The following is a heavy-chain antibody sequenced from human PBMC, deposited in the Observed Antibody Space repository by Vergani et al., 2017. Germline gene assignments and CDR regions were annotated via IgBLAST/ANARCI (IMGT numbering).Heavy chain of an antibody. CDR2: ISGSGGVS. CDR1: GFTFSNSY. CDR3: TRGLGIYDPPYFDS. Sequence: QVHLVESGGGLVKPGGSLRLSCAVSGFTFSNSYMSWVRQAPGTGLEWVAYISGSGGVSQYTDSVKGRFTISRDNAKQSMSLQMNRLRSEDTAVYYCTRGLGIYDPPYFDSWGLGTLVAVSS. D-gene: IGHD2/OR15-2a*01. J-gene: IGHJ4*02. V-gene: IGHV3-11*04.